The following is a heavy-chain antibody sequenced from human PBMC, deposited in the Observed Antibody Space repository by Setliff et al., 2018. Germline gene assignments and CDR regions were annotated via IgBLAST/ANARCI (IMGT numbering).Heavy chain of an antibody. D-gene: IGHD6-13*01. CDR3: ARDSYTSPDY. CDR1: GFTFINYW. V-gene: IGHV3-7*01. CDR2: IKQDGSEK. J-gene: IGHJ4*02. Sequence: PGGSLRLSCAASGFTFINYWMSWVRQAPGTGLEWLANIKQDGSEKFYVDSVEGRFTISRDNAKNTLYLQMNSLGAEDTAVYYCARDSYTSPDYWGQGTLVTVSS.